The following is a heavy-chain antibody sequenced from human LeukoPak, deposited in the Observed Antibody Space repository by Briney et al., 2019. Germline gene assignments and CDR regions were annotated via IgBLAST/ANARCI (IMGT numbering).Heavy chain of an antibody. V-gene: IGHV3-30*18. CDR2: ISYDGSNK. CDR1: GFTFSSYG. CDR3: AKDKEGGGIYYYYGMDV. J-gene: IGHJ6*02. D-gene: IGHD4-23*01. Sequence: PGRSLRLSCAASGFTFSSYGMHWVRQAPGKGLEWVAVISYDGSNKYYADSVKGRFTISRDNSKNTLYLQMNSLRAEDTAVYYCAKDKEGGGIYYYYGMDVWGQGTTVTVSS.